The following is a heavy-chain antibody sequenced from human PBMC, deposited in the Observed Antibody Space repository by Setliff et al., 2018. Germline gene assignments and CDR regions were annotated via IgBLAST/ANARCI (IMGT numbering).Heavy chain of an antibody. CDR2: IYPGDSDT. Sequence: PGESLKISCKGSGYSFTSYWIGWVRQMPGKGLEWMGIIYPGDSDTRYSPSFQGQVTISADRSISTAYLQWSSLKASDTAMYYCARLTYYYDSSGLNAFDIWGQGTMVTVSS. D-gene: IGHD3-22*01. CDR3: ARLTYYYDSSGLNAFDI. CDR1: GYSFTSYW. J-gene: IGHJ3*02. V-gene: IGHV5-51*01.